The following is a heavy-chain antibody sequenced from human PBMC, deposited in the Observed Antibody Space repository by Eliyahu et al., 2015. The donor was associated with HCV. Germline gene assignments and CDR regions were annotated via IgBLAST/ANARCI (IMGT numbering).Heavy chain of an antibody. Sequence: QVQLVQSGAEVKKPGSSVKVSCKASGGTFSSYAXSWVRQAPGQGLEWMGGIIPIFGTANYAQKFQGRVTITADESTSTAYMELSSLRSEDTAVYYCAREGGDGYNHPGDYYYYGMDVWGQGTTVTVSS. V-gene: IGHV1-69*01. CDR2: IIPIFGTA. D-gene: IGHD5-24*01. CDR3: AREGGDGYNHPGDYYYYGMDV. J-gene: IGHJ6*02. CDR1: GGTFSSYA.